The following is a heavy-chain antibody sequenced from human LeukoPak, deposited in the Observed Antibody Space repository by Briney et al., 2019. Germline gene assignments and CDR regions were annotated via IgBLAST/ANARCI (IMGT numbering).Heavy chain of an antibody. CDR1: GGSISSYY. V-gene: IGHV4-59*12. CDR2: IYYSGST. J-gene: IGHJ3*02. Sequence: SETLSLTCTVSGGSISSYYWSWIRQPPGKGLEWIGYIYYSGSTNYNPSLKSRVTMSVDTSKNQFSLKLSSVTAADTAVYYCARDSGGYYDPFFDIWGQGTMVTVSS. CDR3: ARDSGGYYDPFFDI. D-gene: IGHD1-26*01.